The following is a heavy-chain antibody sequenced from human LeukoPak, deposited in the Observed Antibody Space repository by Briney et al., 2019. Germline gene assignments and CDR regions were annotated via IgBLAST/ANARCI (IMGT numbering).Heavy chain of an antibody. V-gene: IGHV4-59*08. D-gene: IGHD2/OR15-2a*01. CDR3: AGHHPRNTVDF. J-gene: IGHJ4*02. CDR1: GGSISSYY. CDR2: ISDIGSI. Sequence: PSETLSLTCTVSGGSISSYYGSWIRQPPGKGLEWIAYISDIGSINYNPSLKSRVTISLDTSKNQSSLKLSSVTAADTAVYYCAGHHPRNTVDFWGQGTLVTVSS.